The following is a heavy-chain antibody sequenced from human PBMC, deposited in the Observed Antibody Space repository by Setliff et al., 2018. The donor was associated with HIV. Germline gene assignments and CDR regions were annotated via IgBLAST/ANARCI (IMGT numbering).Heavy chain of an antibody. Sequence: GESLKISCKGSGYYFTTFWIAWVRQMPGKGLEWMGFIYPGDSHTTYSPSFQGQVTISVDTSVSTAYLQWSSLKASDTAMYYCARQPTDTSGYNNWFDPWGQGTLVTVSS. CDR3: ARQPTDTSGYNNWFDP. J-gene: IGHJ5*02. CDR2: IYPGDSHT. V-gene: IGHV5-51*01. CDR1: GYYFTTFW. D-gene: IGHD3-3*01.